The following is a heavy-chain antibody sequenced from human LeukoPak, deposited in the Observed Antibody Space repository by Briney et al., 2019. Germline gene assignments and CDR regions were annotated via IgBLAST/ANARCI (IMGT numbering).Heavy chain of an antibody. V-gene: IGHV3-9*01. CDR2: ISWNSGSI. J-gene: IGHJ4*02. CDR1: GFTFDDYA. CDR3: AKGYDSSGWFYFDY. Sequence: PGGSLRLSCAASGFTFDDYAMHWVRQAPGKGLEWVSGISWNSGSIGYADSVKGRFTTSRDNAKNSLYLQMNSLRAEDTALYYCAKGYDSSGWFYFDYWGQGTLVTVSS. D-gene: IGHD6-19*01.